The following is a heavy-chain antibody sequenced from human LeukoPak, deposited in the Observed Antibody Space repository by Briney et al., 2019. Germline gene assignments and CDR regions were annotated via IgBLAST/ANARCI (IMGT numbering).Heavy chain of an antibody. D-gene: IGHD2-2*01. J-gene: IGHJ6*03. V-gene: IGHV3-7*01. Sequence: GGSLRLSCAASGFTFSSYWMSWVRQAPGKGLEWVANIKQDGSEKYYVDSVKGRFTISRDNAKNSLYLQMNSPRAEDTAVYYCARVSSVSRGPPIYMDVWGKGTTVTVSS. CDR1: GFTFSSYW. CDR2: IKQDGSEK. CDR3: ARVSSVSRGPPIYMDV.